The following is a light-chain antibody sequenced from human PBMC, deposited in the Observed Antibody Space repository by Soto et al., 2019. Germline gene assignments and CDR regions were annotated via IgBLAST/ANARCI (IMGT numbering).Light chain of an antibody. CDR1: GSNIGPNY. CDR3: AAWDDSLTGRV. V-gene: IGLV1-47*02. CDR2: NDD. J-gene: IGLJ3*02. Sequence: QSVLTQSPSASGTPGQRITISCSGSGSNIGPNYVYWFQQFPGTAPKLLIYNDDQRPSGVPDRFSGSKSGTSASLGISGLRSEDEADYYCAAWDDSLTGRVFGGRTKLTVL.